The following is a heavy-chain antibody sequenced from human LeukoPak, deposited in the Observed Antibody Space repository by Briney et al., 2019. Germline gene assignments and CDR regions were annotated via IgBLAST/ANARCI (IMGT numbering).Heavy chain of an antibody. CDR1: GGSISSSSYY. CDR2: IYYSGST. V-gene: IGHV4-39*07. Sequence: SETLSLTCTVSGGSISSSSYYWGWIRQPPGKGLEWIGSIYYSGSTYYNPSLKSRVTISVDKSKNQFFLKLSSVTATDTAVYYCARRVHSSSWSSYFDYWGQETLVTVSS. J-gene: IGHJ4*02. CDR3: ARRVHSSSWSSYFDY. D-gene: IGHD6-13*01.